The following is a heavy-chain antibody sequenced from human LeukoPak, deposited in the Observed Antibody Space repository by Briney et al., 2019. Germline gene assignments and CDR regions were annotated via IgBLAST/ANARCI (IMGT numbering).Heavy chain of an antibody. CDR2: IYYSGGT. J-gene: IGHJ4*02. CDR3: AREVEYRSCTFDS. D-gene: IGHD6-6*01. Sequence: PSETLSLTCTVSGDSISSYYWSWIRQPPGKGLEWIGYIYYSGGTNYNPSLESRVTISVDTSRNQFSLKLTSVTAADTAVYYCAREVEYRSCTFDSWGQGTLVTVSS. V-gene: IGHV4-59*01. CDR1: GDSISSYY.